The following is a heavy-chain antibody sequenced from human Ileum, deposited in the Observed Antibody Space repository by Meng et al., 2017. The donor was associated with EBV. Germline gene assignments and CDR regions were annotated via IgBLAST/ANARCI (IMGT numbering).Heavy chain of an antibody. V-gene: IGHV1-3*04. CDR1: GYDFVAYA. CDR3: ARRASQGVDP. Sequence: LVHFGPAGTRLGPPLKLSCDTSGYDFVAYAIHWWRQAPGQGVEWMGWINTLNGNTEYSQKFQGSVTITSDTSASTVYMELHRLRSQDTAVYYCARRASQGVDPWGQGTLVTVSS. CDR2: INTLNGNT. J-gene: IGHJ5*02.